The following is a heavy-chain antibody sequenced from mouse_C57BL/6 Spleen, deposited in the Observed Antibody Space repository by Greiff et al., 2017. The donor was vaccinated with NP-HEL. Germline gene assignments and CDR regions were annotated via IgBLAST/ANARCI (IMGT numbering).Heavy chain of an antibody. J-gene: IGHJ2*01. CDR3: ARESTTVVDYFDY. V-gene: IGHV1-54*01. CDR2: ITPGSGGT. D-gene: IGHD1-1*01. CDR1: GYAFTNYL. Sequence: QVQLQQSGAELVRPGTSVKVSCKASGYAFTNYLIEWVKQRPGQGLEWIGVITPGSGGTNYNAKFKGKATLTADTSSSTAYMQLSSLTSKDAAVYFCARESTTVVDYFDYWGQGTTLTVSS.